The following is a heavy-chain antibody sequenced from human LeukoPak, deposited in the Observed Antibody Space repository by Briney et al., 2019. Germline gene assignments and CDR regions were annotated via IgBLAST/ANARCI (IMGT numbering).Heavy chain of an antibody. CDR3: ARRQRSRINHYYGSGSYPGFGFDP. V-gene: IGHV4-39*07. J-gene: IGHJ5*02. D-gene: IGHD3-10*01. Sequence: SETLSLTCTVSGGSIGSDNYYWGWIRQPPGKGLEWIGNIYYSGTAYYNPSLKSRVTISVDTSKNQFSLKLSSVTAADTAVYYCARRQRSRINHYYGSGSYPGFGFDPWGQGTLVTVSS. CDR1: GGSIGSDNYY. CDR2: IYYSGTA.